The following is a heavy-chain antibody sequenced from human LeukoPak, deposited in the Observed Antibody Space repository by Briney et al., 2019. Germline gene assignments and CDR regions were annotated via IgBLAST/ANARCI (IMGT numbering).Heavy chain of an antibody. J-gene: IGHJ5*02. Sequence: GGSLRLSYAASGFTFSSYWMSWVRQAPGKGLEWVANIKQDGSEKYYVDSVKGRFTISRDNAKNSLYLQMNSLRAEDTAVYYCARGRAVAGLKFDPWGQGTLVTVSS. D-gene: IGHD6-19*01. CDR1: GFTFSSYW. CDR3: ARGRAVAGLKFDP. CDR2: IKQDGSEK. V-gene: IGHV3-7*01.